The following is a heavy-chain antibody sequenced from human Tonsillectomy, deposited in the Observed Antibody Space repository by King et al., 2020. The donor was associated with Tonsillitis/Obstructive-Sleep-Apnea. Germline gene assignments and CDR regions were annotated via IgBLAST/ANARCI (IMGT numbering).Heavy chain of an antibody. CDR3: ARGLWIQLWHPFDP. V-gene: IGHV3-66*01. CDR1: GFTVSRNY. D-gene: IGHD5-18*01. J-gene: IGHJ5*02. CDR2: IYSVGST. Sequence: VQLVESGGGLVQPGGSLRLSCAASGFTVSRNYMSWVRQAPGKGLEWVSVIYSVGSTYYADSVKGRFTISRDNSKNTLYLQMNSLRAEETAVYYCARGLWIQLWHPFDPWGQGTLVTVSS.